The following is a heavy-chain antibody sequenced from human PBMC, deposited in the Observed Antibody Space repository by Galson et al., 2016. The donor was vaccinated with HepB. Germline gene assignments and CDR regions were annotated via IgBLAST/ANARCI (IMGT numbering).Heavy chain of an antibody. V-gene: IGHV7-4-1*02. D-gene: IGHD3-10*01. CDR1: GYSFTNFA. J-gene: IGHJ4*02. CDR3: AREYSYASQGINYFDS. Sequence: SVKVSCKASGYSFTNFAIHWVRQAPGQGLEWMGWINTNTGKPTYAQDFTGRLVFSLDTSVSPTHLLLTSLRAEDTAVYYCAREYSYASQGINYFDSWGQGTLVTVSS. CDR2: INTNTGKP.